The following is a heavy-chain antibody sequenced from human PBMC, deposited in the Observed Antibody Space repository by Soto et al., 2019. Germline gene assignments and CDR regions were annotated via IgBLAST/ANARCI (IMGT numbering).Heavy chain of an antibody. V-gene: IGHV1-2*02. CDR1: GFSFTGYY. D-gene: IGHD6-6*01. CDR2: INAHSGGT. Sequence: ASVKVSCKASGFSFTGYYIHWLRQAPGQGLEWMGWINAHSGGTEYAQKFQGRVTLTRDTSISTAYMTLSSLKSDDTAIYYCAKDLTRQLAYWLDPWGQGTQVTVSS. CDR3: AKDLTRQLAYWLDP. J-gene: IGHJ5*02.